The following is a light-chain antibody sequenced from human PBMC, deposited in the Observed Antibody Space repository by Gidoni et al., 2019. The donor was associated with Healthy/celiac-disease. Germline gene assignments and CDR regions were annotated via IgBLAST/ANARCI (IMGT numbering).Light chain of an antibody. V-gene: IGKV3-20*01. CDR2: GAS. Sequence: EIVLTQSPGTLSLSPGERATLSCRASQSVSSSYFSWYQQKPDHAPMLLIDGASSRAPGIPDRCSGSGSGTYFTLTISRLEDDVFAVYYCQQNGSSPRTFGQGTKVEIK. CDR3: QQNGSSPRT. CDR1: QSVSSSY. J-gene: IGKJ1*01.